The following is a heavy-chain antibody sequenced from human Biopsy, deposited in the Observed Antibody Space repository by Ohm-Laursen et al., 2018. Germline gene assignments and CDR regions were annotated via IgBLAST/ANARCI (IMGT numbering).Heavy chain of an antibody. D-gene: IGHD1-1*01. CDR1: GGTFSSFG. CDR3: AKRGVERGRPLAY. V-gene: IGHV1-69*01. J-gene: IGHJ4*02. Sequence: SSVKVSCNASGGTFSSFGISWVRQAPGQGLEWMGEISSMFGTTNYAQTFQGRVTITADESTSTAYMEVSSLRSEDTAVYYCAKRGVERGRPLAYWGQGTLVTVSS. CDR2: ISSMFGTT.